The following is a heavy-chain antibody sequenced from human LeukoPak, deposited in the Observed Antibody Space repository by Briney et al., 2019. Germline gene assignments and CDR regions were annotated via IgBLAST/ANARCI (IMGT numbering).Heavy chain of an antibody. D-gene: IGHD3-10*02. Sequence: GSVMVSCKASGYTFTGYCMHWVRQAPGQGLEWMGWINPNSGGTNYAQNFQGRVTITRDTSTNTAYMQLSSLRSDDTAVYYCARVGLLIGSGSFLAYWGQGTLVTVSS. CDR3: ARVGLLIGSGSFLAY. CDR1: GYTFTGYC. CDR2: INPNSGGT. V-gene: IGHV1-2*02. J-gene: IGHJ4*02.